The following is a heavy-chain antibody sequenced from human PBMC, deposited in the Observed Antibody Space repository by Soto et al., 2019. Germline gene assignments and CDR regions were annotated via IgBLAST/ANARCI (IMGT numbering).Heavy chain of an antibody. D-gene: IGHD4-17*01. CDR1: GYTFTSYA. J-gene: IGHJ4*02. CDR3: ARQTTVDGAYFDY. V-gene: IGHV1-3*01. CDR2: INAGNGNT. Sequence: GASVKVSCKASGYTFTSYAMHWVRQAPGQRLEWMGWINAGNGNTKYSQKFQGRVTITRDTSASTAYMELSSLRSEDTAVYYCARQTTVDGAYFDYWGQGTLVTASS.